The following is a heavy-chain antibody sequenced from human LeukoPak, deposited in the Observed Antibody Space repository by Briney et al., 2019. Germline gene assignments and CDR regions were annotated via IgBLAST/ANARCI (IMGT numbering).Heavy chain of an antibody. CDR1: GGSISGYY. J-gene: IGHJ4*02. V-gene: IGHV4-59*08. D-gene: IGHD4-11*01. CDR3: ASINGVTVTTTPFDY. Sequence: PSETLSLTCTVSGGSISGYYWGWIRQPPGKGLEWIGYIYYSGSTNYNPSLRSRVTISVDTSKNQFSLKLSSVTAADTAVYYCASINGVTVTTTPFDYWGQGTLVTVSS. CDR2: IYYSGST.